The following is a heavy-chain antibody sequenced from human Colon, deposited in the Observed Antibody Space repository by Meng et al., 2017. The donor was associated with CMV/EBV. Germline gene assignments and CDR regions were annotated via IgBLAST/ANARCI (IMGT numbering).Heavy chain of an antibody. CDR1: GFTFSSYT. CDR3: AKIYWNYKGLIDY. J-gene: IGHJ4*02. CDR2: ISWNSGAI. D-gene: IGHD1-7*01. Sequence: SLKISCATSGFTFSSYTMHWVRQAPGKGPEWVAGISWNSGAIGYADSVKGRFTISRDNAKNSLYLQMNSLRAEDTAVYYCAKIYWNYKGLIDYWGQGTPVTVSS. V-gene: IGHV3-9*01.